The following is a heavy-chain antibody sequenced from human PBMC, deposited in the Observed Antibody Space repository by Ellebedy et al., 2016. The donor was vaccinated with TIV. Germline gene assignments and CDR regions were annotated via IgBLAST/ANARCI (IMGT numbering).Heavy chain of an antibody. V-gene: IGHV3-23*01. CDR1: GFTFSSDA. J-gene: IGHJ4*02. D-gene: IGHD3-22*01. CDR2: ISGSGGST. Sequence: GESLKISCAASGFTFSSDAMSWVRQAPGKGLEWVSAISGSGGSTYYADSVKGRFTISRDNSKNTLYLQMNSLRAEGTAVYYCAKELPKDYYDSSGYYQGHDYWGQGTLVTVSS. CDR3: AKELPKDYYDSSGYYQGHDY.